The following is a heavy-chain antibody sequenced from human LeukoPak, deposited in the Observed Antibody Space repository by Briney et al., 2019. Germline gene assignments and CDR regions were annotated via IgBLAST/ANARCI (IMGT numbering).Heavy chain of an antibody. CDR2: ISATSGNT. CDR1: GYTFTERG. V-gene: IGHV1-18*01. D-gene: IGHD6-19*01. J-gene: IGHJ5*02. CDR3: GKGSSGWSRDP. Sequence: ASVKVSCTASGYTFTERGISWMRHVPGQGLEWMGWISATSGNTYYAQTFQDRVTMTTDASTSTAYMELRDLTADDTAVYYCGKGSSGWSRDPWGQGTLVTVSS.